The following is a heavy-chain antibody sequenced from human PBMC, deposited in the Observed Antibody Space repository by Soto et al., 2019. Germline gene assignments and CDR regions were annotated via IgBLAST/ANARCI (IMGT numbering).Heavy chain of an antibody. D-gene: IGHD2-2*01. CDR2: IIPIPGTA. CDR3: ARSQGSSTSLEIYYYYYGMDV. Sequence: QVQLVQSGAEVKKPGSSVKVSCKASGGPFGSYAISWVRQAPGQGLEWMGGIIPIPGTANYAQKFQGRVTIAADEYTSTAYMELSSLRSEDTAVYYCARSQGSSTSLEIYYYYYGMDVWGQGTTVTVSS. V-gene: IGHV1-69*01. CDR1: GGPFGSYA. J-gene: IGHJ6*01.